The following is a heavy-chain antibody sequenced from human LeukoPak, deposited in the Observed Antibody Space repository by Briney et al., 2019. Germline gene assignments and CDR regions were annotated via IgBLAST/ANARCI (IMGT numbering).Heavy chain of an antibody. J-gene: IGHJ3*02. CDR3: ARVRVGATTGDTFDI. CDR2: ISYDGGNE. D-gene: IGHD1-26*01. CDR1: GFNFTIYA. V-gene: IGHV3-30-3*01. Sequence: GGSLRLSCAASGFNFTIYAMDWVRQAPGKGLEWVAAISYDGGNEYYADSVKGRFTISRDNSKNTLYLQMNSLRVEDTAVYYCARVRVGATTGDTFDIWGQGTMVTVAS.